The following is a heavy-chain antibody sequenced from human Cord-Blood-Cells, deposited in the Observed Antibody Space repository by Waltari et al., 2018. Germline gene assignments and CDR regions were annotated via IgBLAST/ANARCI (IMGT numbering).Heavy chain of an antibody. CDR1: GFPFSSYW. V-gene: IGHV3-7*01. CDR2: IKQDGSEK. D-gene: IGHD6-13*01. J-gene: IGHJ4*02. Sequence: EVQLVESGGGLVQPGGSLRLSCAASGFPFSSYWMSWVRQAPGKGLEWVANIKQDGSEKYYVDSVKGRFTISRDNAKNSLYLQMNSLRAEDTAVYYCARDSWYVYFDYWGQGTLVTVSS. CDR3: ARDSWYVYFDY.